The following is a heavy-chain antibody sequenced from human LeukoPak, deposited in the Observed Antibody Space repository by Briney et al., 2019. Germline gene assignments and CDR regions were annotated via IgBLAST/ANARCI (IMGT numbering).Heavy chain of an antibody. V-gene: IGHV4-38-2*01. CDR1: GYSITTSFY. Sequence: PSETLSLTCAVSGYSITTSFYWGWIRQPPGKGLEWIGIIHHSGYTYYNPSLKSRVTMSLNTSKNQFSLHLSSVTAADTALYYCARASNSGYYYFDYWGQGILVTVSS. D-gene: IGHD3-22*01. J-gene: IGHJ4*02. CDR2: IHHSGYT. CDR3: ARASNSGYYYFDY.